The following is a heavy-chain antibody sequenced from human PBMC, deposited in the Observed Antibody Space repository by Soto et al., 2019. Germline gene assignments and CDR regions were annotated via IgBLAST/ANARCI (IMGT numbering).Heavy chain of an antibody. CDR3: ARASAYTYGADY. V-gene: IGHV4-30-2*01. J-gene: IGHJ4*02. Sequence: PSETLSLTCAVSGGSISSGGYSWSWIRQPPGKGLEWIGYIYHSGSTYCNPSLKSRVTISVDRSKNQFSLKLSSVTAADTAVYYCARASAYTYGADYWGQGTLVTVSS. D-gene: IGHD5-18*01. CDR1: GGSISSGGYS. CDR2: IYHSGST.